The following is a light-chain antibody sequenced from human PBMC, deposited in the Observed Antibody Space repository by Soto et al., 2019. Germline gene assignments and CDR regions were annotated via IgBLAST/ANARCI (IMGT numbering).Light chain of an antibody. CDR3: SSYAGSSNV. Sequence: QSALTQPPSASGSPGQSVTISCTGTSSDVGAYDYVSWYQQHPGKAPKLMIYEVSKRPLGVPDRFSASKSGNTASLTVSGLQAEDEADYYCSSYAGSSNVFGTGTKLTVL. CDR2: EVS. V-gene: IGLV2-8*01. CDR1: SSDVGAYDY. J-gene: IGLJ1*01.